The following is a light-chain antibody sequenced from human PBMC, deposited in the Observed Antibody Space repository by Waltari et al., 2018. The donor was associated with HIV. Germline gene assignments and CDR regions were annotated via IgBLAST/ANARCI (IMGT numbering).Light chain of an antibody. V-gene: IGLV2-14*03. Sequence: QSALTQPASVSGSPGPSIVISCTGTCAAVGYYTYVSWYQQHPGKVPKLVIYDVTSRPSGVSNRFSGSKSGNTASLTISGLRADDEADYYCSSYVGSSTSWLFGGGTKLTV. J-gene: IGLJ3*02. CDR1: CAAVGYYTY. CDR3: SSYVGSSTSWL. CDR2: DVT.